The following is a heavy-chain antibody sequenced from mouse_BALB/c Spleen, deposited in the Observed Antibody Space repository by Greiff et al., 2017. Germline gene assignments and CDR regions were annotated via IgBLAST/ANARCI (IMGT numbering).Heavy chain of an antibody. CDR1: GFTFSSYG. CDR3: ARDSLLRPVYAMDY. Sequence: EVQLVESGGGLVQPGGSLKLSCAASGFTFSSYGMSWVRQTPDKRLELVATINSNGGSTYYPDSVKGRFTISRDNAKNTLYLQMSSLKSEDTAMYYCARDSLLRPVYAMDYWGQGTSVTVSS. J-gene: IGHJ4*01. V-gene: IGHV5-6-3*01. CDR2: INSNGGST. D-gene: IGHD1-2*01.